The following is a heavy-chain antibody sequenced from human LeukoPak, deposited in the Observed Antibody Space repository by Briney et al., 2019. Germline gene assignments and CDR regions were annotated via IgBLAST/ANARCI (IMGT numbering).Heavy chain of an antibody. Sequence: GGSLRLSCAASGFTFSSYAMHWVRQAPGKGLEYVSAISSNGGSTDYANSVKGRFTISRDNSKNTLYLQMGGLRAEDMAVYYCARGGGDSSGYYQREYYFDYWGQGTLVTVSS. CDR2: ISSNGGST. J-gene: IGHJ4*02. CDR3: ARGGGDSSGYYQREYYFDY. V-gene: IGHV3-64*01. CDR1: GFTFSSYA. D-gene: IGHD3-22*01.